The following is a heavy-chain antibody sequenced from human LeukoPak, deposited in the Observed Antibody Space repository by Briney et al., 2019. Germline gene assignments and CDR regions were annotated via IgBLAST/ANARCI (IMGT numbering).Heavy chain of an antibody. D-gene: IGHD6-13*01. J-gene: IGHJ4*02. V-gene: IGHV3-7*01. CDR2: IKQDGSEK. Sequence: PGGSLRLSCVASLFTFSSYWMSWVRQAPGKGLEWVANIKQDGSEKYYVDSVKGRFTISRDNAKNSLYLQMNSLRAEDTAVYYCARGSYSSSSPVAYWGQGTLVTVSS. CDR3: ARGSYSSSSPVAY. CDR1: LFTFSSYW.